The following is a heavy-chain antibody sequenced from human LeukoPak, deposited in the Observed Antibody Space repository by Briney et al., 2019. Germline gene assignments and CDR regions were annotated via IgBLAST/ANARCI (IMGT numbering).Heavy chain of an antibody. CDR1: GGSISSYY. CDR3: ARVGYDSSGYYSHFDY. V-gene: IGHV4-59*01. Sequence: SETLSLTCTVSGGSISSYYWSWIRQPPGKGLEWIGYIYYSGSTNYNPSLKSRVTISVDTSKNQFSLKLSSVTAADTAVYYCARVGYDSSGYYSHFDYWGQGTLVTVSS. J-gene: IGHJ4*02. CDR2: IYYSGST. D-gene: IGHD3-22*01.